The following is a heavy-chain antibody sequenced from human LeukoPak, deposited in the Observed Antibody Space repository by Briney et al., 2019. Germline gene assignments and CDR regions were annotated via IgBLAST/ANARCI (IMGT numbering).Heavy chain of an antibody. D-gene: IGHD3-10*01. CDR3: ARVSHYGSGSYTFDY. Sequence: ASVKVSCKASGYTFTSYGISWVRQAPGQGLEWMGWISAYNGNTNYAQKLQGRVTMTTDTSTSTAYMELRSLRSDDTAVYYCARVSHYGSGSYTFDYWGQGTLATVSS. CDR2: ISAYNGNT. V-gene: IGHV1-18*01. J-gene: IGHJ4*02. CDR1: GYTFTSYG.